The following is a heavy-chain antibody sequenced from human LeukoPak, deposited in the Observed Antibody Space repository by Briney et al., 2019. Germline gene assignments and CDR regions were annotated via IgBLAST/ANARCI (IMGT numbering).Heavy chain of an antibody. CDR2: IYYSGST. J-gene: IGHJ3*02. Sequence: PSETLSLTCTVSGGSISSGGYYWSWIRQHPGKGLEWIGYIYYSGSTYYNPSLKSRVTISVDTSKNQFSLKLSSVTAADTAVYYCGRGSASGDAFDIWGQGTMVTVSS. V-gene: IGHV4-31*03. D-gene: IGHD1-26*01. CDR1: GGSISSGGYY. CDR3: GRGSASGDAFDI.